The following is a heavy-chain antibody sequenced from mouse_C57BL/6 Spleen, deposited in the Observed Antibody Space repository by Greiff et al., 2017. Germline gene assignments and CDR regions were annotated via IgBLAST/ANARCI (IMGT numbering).Heavy chain of an antibody. CDR2: IRSKSNNYAT. CDR3: VRQVDYDRGFAY. CDR1: GFSFNTYA. J-gene: IGHJ3*01. V-gene: IGHV10-1*01. D-gene: IGHD2-4*01. Sequence: EVKVIESGGGLVQPKGSLKLSCAASGFSFNTYAMNWVRQAPGKGLEWVARIRSKSNNYATYYADSVKDRFTISRDDSESMLYLQMNNLKTEDTAMYYCVRQVDYDRGFAYWGQGTLVTVSA.